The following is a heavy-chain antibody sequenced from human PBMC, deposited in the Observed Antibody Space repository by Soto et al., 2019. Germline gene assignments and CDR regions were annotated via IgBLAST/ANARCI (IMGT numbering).Heavy chain of an antibody. V-gene: IGHV3-23*01. CDR1: GFTFSSYA. CDR2: ISGSDGST. Sequence: EVQLLESGGGLVQPGGSLRLSCAASGFTFSSYAMSWVRQAPGKGLEWVSAISGSDGSTYYADSVKGRFTISRDNSKNTLYLQMNSLRAENTAVYYCAKDKPPYRSSSGFTLNWFDPWGQGTLVTVSS. J-gene: IGHJ5*02. D-gene: IGHD6-6*01. CDR3: AKDKPPYRSSSGFTLNWFDP.